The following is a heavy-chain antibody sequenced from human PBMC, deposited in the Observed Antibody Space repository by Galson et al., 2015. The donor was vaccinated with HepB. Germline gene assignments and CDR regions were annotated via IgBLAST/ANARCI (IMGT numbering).Heavy chain of an antibody. CDR2: IIPIFGTA. Sequence: SVKVSCKASGGTFSSYAISWVRQAPGQGLEWMGGIIPIFGTANYAQKFQGRVTITADESTSTAYMELSSLRSEDTAVYYCAGGDSGRGYYFDYWGQGTLVTVSS. CDR3: AGGDSGRGYYFDY. J-gene: IGHJ4*02. D-gene: IGHD1-26*01. CDR1: GGTFSSYA. V-gene: IGHV1-69*13.